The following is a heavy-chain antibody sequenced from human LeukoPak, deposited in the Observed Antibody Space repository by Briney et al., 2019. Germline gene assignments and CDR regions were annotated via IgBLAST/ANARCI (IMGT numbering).Heavy chain of an antibody. D-gene: IGHD3-9*01. J-gene: IGHJ5*02. V-gene: IGHV4-34*01. CDR1: GGSFSGYC. Sequence: SETLSLTCAVCGGSFSGYCWSWIRQPPGKGLEWIGEINHSGSTNYNPSLKSRVTISVDTSKNQFSLKLSSVTAADTAVYYCARGLRFPRFLTLRNWFDPWGQGTLVTVSS. CDR3: ARGLRFPRFLTLRNWFDP. CDR2: INHSGST.